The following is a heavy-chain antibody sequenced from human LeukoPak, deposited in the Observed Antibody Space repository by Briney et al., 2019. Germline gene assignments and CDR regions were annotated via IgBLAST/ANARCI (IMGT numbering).Heavy chain of an antibody. J-gene: IGHJ5*02. CDR2: MNPNSGNT. CDR1: GYTFTSYD. V-gene: IGHV1-8*01. D-gene: IGHD1-26*01. CDR3: ARRRRVGANNWFDP. Sequence: ASVKVSCKASGYTFTSYDINWVRQATGQGLEWIGWMNPNSGNTGYAQKFQGRVTMTRNTSISTAYMELSSLRSEDTAVYYCARRRRVGANNWFDPWGQGTLVTVSS.